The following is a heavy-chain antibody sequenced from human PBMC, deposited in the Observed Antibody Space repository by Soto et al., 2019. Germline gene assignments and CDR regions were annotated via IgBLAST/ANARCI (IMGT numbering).Heavy chain of an antibody. Sequence: KASETLSLTCTVSGGSISSGGYYWSWIRQHPGKGLEWIGYIYYSGSTYYNPSLKSRVTISVDTSKNQFSLKLSSVTAADTAVYYRARRHKSGYFDYWGQGTLVTVSS. CDR1: GGSISSGGYY. D-gene: IGHD3-10*01. V-gene: IGHV4-31*03. CDR2: IYYSGST. CDR3: ARRHKSGYFDY. J-gene: IGHJ4*02.